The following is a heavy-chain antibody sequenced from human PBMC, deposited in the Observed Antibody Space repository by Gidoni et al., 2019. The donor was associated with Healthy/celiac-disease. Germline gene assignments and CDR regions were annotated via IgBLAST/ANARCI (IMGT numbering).Heavy chain of an antibody. CDR3: ARGPYYYDSSGYYYDY. CDR1: GGTFSRYA. J-gene: IGHJ4*02. V-gene: IGHV1-69*01. CDR2: IIPIFGTA. D-gene: IGHD3-22*01. Sequence: SSVKVSCKASGGTFSRYAISWVRQAPGQGLEWMGGIIPIFGTANYAQKFQGRVTITADESTSTAYMELSSLRSEDTAVYYCARGPYYYDSSGYYYDYWGQGTLVTVSS.